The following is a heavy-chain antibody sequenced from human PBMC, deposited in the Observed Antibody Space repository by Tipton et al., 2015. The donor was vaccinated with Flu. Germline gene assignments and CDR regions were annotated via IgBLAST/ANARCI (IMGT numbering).Heavy chain of an antibody. J-gene: IGHJ4*02. Sequence: TLSITCTVSGGSIGSYYWNWIRQPPGEGLEWIGYIYNSEYTKYNPSLKSRVTISVDTSKKQFSLKLSSVTAADTAVYYCARLNGDYDILTGYYVEYYFDYWGQGTLVTVSS. CDR2: IYNSEYT. CDR3: ARLNGDYDILTGYYVEYYFDY. D-gene: IGHD3-9*01. V-gene: IGHV4-59*01. CDR1: GGSIGSYY.